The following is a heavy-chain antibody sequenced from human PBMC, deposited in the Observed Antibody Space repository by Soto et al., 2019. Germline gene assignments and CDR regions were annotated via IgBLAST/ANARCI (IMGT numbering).Heavy chain of an antibody. CDR2: INQAGREE. CDR1: GFAFSAYW. V-gene: IGHV3-7*01. Sequence: EVQLVESGGGLVQPGGSLRLSCAASGFAFSAYWMSWVRQAPGKGLEWVAHINQAGREEYYVDSVKGRFTISRDNAKNSLCLQLNSLRAEDTAVYYCAKGAYSGSHFGFDFWGQGTLVTVSS. D-gene: IGHD1-26*01. J-gene: IGHJ4*02. CDR3: AKGAYSGSHFGFDF.